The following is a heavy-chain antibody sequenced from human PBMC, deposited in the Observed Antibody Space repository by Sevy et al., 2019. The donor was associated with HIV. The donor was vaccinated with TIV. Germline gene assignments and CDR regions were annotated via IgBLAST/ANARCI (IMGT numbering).Heavy chain of an antibody. D-gene: IGHD5-18*01. CDR1: GGSFSGYY. J-gene: IGHJ6*02. Sequence: SETLSLTCAVYGGSFSGYYWSWIRQPPGKGLEWIGEINHSGSTNYNPSLKSRVTISVDTSKNQFSLKLSSVTAADTAVYYCARGARLQSPVRSYYYYGMDVWGQGTTVTVSS. CDR3: ARGARLQSPVRSYYYYGMDV. CDR2: INHSGST. V-gene: IGHV4-34*01.